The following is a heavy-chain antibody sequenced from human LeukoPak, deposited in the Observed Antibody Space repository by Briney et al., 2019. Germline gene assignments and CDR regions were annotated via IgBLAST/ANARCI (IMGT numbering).Heavy chain of an antibody. J-gene: IGHJ3*02. D-gene: IGHD3-3*01. Sequence: ASVKVSCKASGYTFTGYYMHWVRQAPGQGLEWMGWINPNSGGTNYAQKFQDRVTMTRDTSISTAYMELSRLRSDDTAIYYCARARLTISGVPPARDVFDTWGQGTMAIVSS. V-gene: IGHV1-2*02. CDR3: ARARLTISGVPPARDVFDT. CDR1: GYTFTGYY. CDR2: INPNSGGT.